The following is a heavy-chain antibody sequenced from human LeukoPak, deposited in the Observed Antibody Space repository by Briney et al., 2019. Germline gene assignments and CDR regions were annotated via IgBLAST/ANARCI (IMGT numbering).Heavy chain of an antibody. D-gene: IGHD1-20*01. Sequence: GGSLRLSCAASGLTFSNVWMSWVRQAPGKGLEWVGRILSKIDGGTTDYAAPVKGRFTISRDDSKSTLYLQMNSLKTEDTAVYYCTTLYNWNPTFDYWGQGTLVTVSS. V-gene: IGHV3-15*01. J-gene: IGHJ4*02. CDR3: TTLYNWNPTFDY. CDR1: GLTFSNVW. CDR2: ILSKIDGGTT.